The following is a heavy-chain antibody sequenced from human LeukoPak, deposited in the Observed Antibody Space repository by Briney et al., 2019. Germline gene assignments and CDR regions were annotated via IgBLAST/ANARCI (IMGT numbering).Heavy chain of an antibody. CDR3: AASGPLLLMDV. V-gene: IGHV1-46*01. D-gene: IGHD5-12*01. Sequence: ASVKVSCKASGYTFSYYYMHWVRQAPGQGLEWMGIINPSGGSTSYAQKFQGRVTMTRDTSTSTVYMELSSLRSEDTAVYYCAASGPLLLMDVWGQGTTVTVSS. J-gene: IGHJ6*02. CDR2: INPSGGST. CDR1: GYTFSYYY.